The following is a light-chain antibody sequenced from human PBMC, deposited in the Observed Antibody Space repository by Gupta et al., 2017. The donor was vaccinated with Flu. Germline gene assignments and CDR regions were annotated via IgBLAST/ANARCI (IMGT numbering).Light chain of an antibody. V-gene: IGKV1-39*01. CDR2: VAS. CDR3: QQTLKTPYT. J-gene: IGKJ2*01. Sequence: PLSASVSTRVTSQCLPNKSINNYLNWYQQKPGQAPKLLIYVASSWESGVPERFSGSGSGTDFTLNISRLEPEDFATYYCQQTLKTPYTFGEGTKLEI. CDR1: KSINNY.